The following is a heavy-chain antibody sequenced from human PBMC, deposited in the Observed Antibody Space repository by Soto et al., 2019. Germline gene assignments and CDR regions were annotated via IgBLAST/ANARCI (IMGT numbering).Heavy chain of an antibody. Sequence: SETLSLTCAVSGGSISSGGYYWGWIRQPPGKGLEWIGTIYYSGSTYYNPSLKSRVTISVDTSKNQFSLKLSSVTAADTAVYYCARQFSVYGDYGRYFDFWGQGTLVTVSS. CDR2: IYYSGST. CDR3: ARQFSVYGDYGRYFDF. D-gene: IGHD4-17*01. J-gene: IGHJ4*02. CDR1: GGSISSGGYY. V-gene: IGHV4-39*01.